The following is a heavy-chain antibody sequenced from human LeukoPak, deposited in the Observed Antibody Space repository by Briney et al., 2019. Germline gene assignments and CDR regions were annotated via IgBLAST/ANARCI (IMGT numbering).Heavy chain of an antibody. CDR2: ITGDGSGA. J-gene: IGHJ4*02. Sequence: SGRSLRLSCAASGFTFSSYWMHWVRQAPGKGLVWVSRITGDGSGANYADSVKGRFTISRDNAKNTLYLQMNSLRAEDTAVYYCARFAVTTAGDYWGQGTLVTVSS. CDR1: GFTFSSYW. CDR3: ARFAVTTAGDY. D-gene: IGHD1-1*01. V-gene: IGHV3-74*01.